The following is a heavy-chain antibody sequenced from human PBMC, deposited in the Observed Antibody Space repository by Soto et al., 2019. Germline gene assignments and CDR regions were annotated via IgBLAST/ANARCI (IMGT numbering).Heavy chain of an antibody. CDR1: GFTFSNYD. CDR3: ARGPTCIEGYCRSGSWHGY. CDR2: ISSSSGTI. V-gene: IGHV3-48*01. D-gene: IGHD2-15*01. Sequence: EVQLVESGGDLVQPGESLRVSCAASGFTFSNYDMNWVRQAPGKGLEWVSYISSSSGTIYYADSVKGRFTTSRDNAKNSLYLQMNSLRAEDTTVYYCARGPTCIEGYCRSGSWHGYWGQGTMVIVSS. J-gene: IGHJ4*02.